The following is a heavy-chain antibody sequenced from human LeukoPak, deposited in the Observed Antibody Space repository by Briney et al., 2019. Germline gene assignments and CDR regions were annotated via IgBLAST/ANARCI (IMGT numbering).Heavy chain of an antibody. Sequence: GGSLRLSCAASGFTFDDYAMHWVRHAPGKGLEWVSGISWNSGSIGYADSVKGRFTISRDNAKNSLYLQMNSLRAEDTALYYCAKDISAAVAGIDYWGQGTLVTVSS. CDR2: ISWNSGSI. CDR1: GFTFDDYA. D-gene: IGHD6-19*01. V-gene: IGHV3-9*01. J-gene: IGHJ4*02. CDR3: AKDISAAVAGIDY.